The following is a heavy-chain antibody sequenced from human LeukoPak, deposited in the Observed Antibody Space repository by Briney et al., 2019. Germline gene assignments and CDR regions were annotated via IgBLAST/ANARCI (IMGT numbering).Heavy chain of an antibody. CDR3: TTRAGYYRSFDY. Sequence: GGSLRLSCAASGFTSSNAWMSWVRQAPGKGLEWVGRIKSKTDGGTTDYAAPVKGRFTISRDDSKNTLYLQMNRLKTEDTAVYYCTTRAGYYRSFDYWGQGTLVTFSS. CDR2: IKSKTDGGTT. J-gene: IGHJ4*02. D-gene: IGHD3-22*01. V-gene: IGHV3-15*01. CDR1: GFTSSNAW.